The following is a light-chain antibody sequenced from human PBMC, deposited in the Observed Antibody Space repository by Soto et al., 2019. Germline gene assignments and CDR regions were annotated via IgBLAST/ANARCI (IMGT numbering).Light chain of an antibody. Sequence: EIVLTQSPGTLSLSPGERATLSCRARQSVSSSYLAWYQQKPGQAPRLLIYGVSSRATGSPERFSGSVSGTDFTFTISRPEPKDVVVDYCQQYGNSLWTYGRGTKVEIK. CDR2: GVS. CDR1: QSVSSSY. J-gene: IGKJ1*01. CDR3: QQYGNSLWT. V-gene: IGKV3-20*01.